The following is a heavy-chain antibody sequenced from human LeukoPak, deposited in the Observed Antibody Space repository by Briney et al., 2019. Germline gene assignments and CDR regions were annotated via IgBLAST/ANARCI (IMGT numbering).Heavy chain of an antibody. V-gene: IGHV4-39*01. Sequence: SETLSLTCTVSGGSISSSGYYWGWIRQPPGKGLEWIASIYYSGSTYYNPSLKSRVTISVDTSKNQLSLELSSLTAADTAVYYCARHEYSGSYYGLSWFDPWGQGTLVTVSS. CDR2: IYYSGST. D-gene: IGHD1-26*01. CDR1: GGSISSSGYY. J-gene: IGHJ5*02. CDR3: ARHEYSGSYYGLSWFDP.